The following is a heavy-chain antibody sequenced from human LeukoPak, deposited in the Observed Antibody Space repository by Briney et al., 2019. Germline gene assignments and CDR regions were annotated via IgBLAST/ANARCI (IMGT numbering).Heavy chain of an antibody. CDR3: ASMSEDGAFDI. CDR2: IYYSGST. D-gene: IGHD3-16*01. Sequence: SETLSLTCTVSGGSISSSSYYWGWIRQPPGKGLEWIGSIYYSGSTYYNPSLKSRVTISVDTSKNQFSLKLSSVTAADTAVYYCASMSEDGAFDIWAKGQWSPSLQ. J-gene: IGHJ3*02. V-gene: IGHV4-39*01. CDR1: GGSISSSSYY.